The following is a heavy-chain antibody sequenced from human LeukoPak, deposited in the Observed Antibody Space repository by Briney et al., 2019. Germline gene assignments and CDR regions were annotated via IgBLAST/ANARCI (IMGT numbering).Heavy chain of an antibody. V-gene: IGHV3-48*03. CDR3: AELGITMIGGV. J-gene: IGHJ6*04. Sequence: PGGSLRLSCAVSGFTFSSYAMTWVRQAPGKGLEWVSYISSSGSTIYYADSVKGRLTISRDNAKNSLYLQMNSLRAEDTAVYYCAELGITMIGGVWGKGTTVTISS. D-gene: IGHD3-10*02. CDR1: GFTFSSYA. CDR2: ISSSGSTI.